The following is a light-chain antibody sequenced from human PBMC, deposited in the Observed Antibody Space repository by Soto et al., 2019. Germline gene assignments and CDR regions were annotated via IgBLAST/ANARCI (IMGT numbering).Light chain of an antibody. CDR3: QQYNDWPPT. J-gene: IGKJ2*01. V-gene: IGKV3-15*01. CDR2: GAS. Sequence: EIVMTQSPATLSVSPGERVTLSCRASQSVSTNLAWYQQRPGQAPRLLFFGASSRATGIPARFVAGGSGTDFTLNISSLQSEDFSIYYCQQYNDWPPTFGQGTKLEIK. CDR1: QSVSTN.